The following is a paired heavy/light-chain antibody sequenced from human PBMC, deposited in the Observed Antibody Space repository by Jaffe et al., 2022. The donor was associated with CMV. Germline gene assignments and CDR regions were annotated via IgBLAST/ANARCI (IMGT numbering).Light chain of an antibody. CDR2: GAS. V-gene: IGKV3-20*01. J-gene: IGKJ2*01. Sequence: EIVLTQSPGTLSLSPGERATLSCRASQSVSSNYLAWYQQKPGQAPRLLIYGASSRATGIPDRFSGSGSGTDFTLTISRLEPEDFAVYYCQQYGSSALTFGQGTKLEIK. CDR1: QSVSSNY. CDR3: QQYGSSALT.
Heavy chain of an antibody. V-gene: IGHV4-39*01. CDR2: MYYRGNT. CDR3: ARPHLPLIYWYFDL. CDR1: GGLISGSSHY. D-gene: IGHD3-16*01. J-gene: IGHJ2*01. Sequence: QLQLQESDPGLVKPSETLSLTCTVSGGLISGSSHYWGWIRQPPGKGLEWIGSMYYRGNTYYNPSLKSRVTISVDASKNQFSLKLTSVTAADTAVYYCARPHLPLIYWYFDLWGRGTLVTVSS.